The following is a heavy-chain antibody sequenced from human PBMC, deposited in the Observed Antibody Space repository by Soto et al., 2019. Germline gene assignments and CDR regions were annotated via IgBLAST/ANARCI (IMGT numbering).Heavy chain of an antibody. D-gene: IGHD2-2*01. CDR1: GYDFSSYG. CDR3: VRDPQRNDY. Sequence: QVQLVQSGAEVKKPGTSVKVSCKASGYDFSSYGISWVRQAPGQGLEWMGWISASNGNRDYAQQFQGRVTMTSDTARTTAYMELRSLRSDDTAVYYSVRDPQRNDYWGQGNLVNVSS. CDR2: ISASNGNR. V-gene: IGHV1-18*04. J-gene: IGHJ4*02.